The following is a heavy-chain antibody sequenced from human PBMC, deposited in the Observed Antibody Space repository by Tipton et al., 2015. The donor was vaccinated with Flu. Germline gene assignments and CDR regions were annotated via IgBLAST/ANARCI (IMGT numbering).Heavy chain of an antibody. V-gene: IGHV4-39*01. Sequence: TLSLTCTVSGGSISSSSYYWGWIRQPPGKGLEWIGSIYYSGSTYYNPSLKSRVTISVDTSKNQFSLKLSSVTAADTAVYYCARRRGYNWNYEVFDPWGQGTLVTVSS. J-gene: IGHJ5*02. CDR1: GGSISSSSYY. CDR3: ARRRGYNWNYEVFDP. CDR2: IYYSGST. D-gene: IGHD1-7*01.